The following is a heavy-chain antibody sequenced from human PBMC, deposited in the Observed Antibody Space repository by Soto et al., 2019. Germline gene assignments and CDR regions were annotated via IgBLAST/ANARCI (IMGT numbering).Heavy chain of an antibody. CDR3: ARRYFVDYDFWSGPPRGYWFDP. CDR1: GGSISSSSYY. Sequence: PSETLSLTCTVCGGSISSSSYYWGWIRPPPGKGLEWIGSIYYSGSTYYNPSLKSRVTISVDTSKNQFSLKLSSVTAADTAVYYCARRYFVDYDFWSGPPRGYWFDPWGQGTLVTVSS. J-gene: IGHJ5*02. D-gene: IGHD3-3*01. V-gene: IGHV4-39*01. CDR2: IYYSGST.